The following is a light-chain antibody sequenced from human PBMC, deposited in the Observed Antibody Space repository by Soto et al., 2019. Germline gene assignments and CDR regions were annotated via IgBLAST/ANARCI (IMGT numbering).Light chain of an antibody. CDR3: QQSYSTPPWT. J-gene: IGKJ1*01. CDR2: AAS. V-gene: IGKV1-39*01. CDR1: QDISDY. Sequence: DIQLTQSPSFLSASVGDRVTITCRASQDISDYLAWYQQRPGKAPKLLIYAASNLQSGVPSRFSGSGSGTDFTLTISSLQPEDFATYFCQQSYSTPPWTFGQGTKVDIK.